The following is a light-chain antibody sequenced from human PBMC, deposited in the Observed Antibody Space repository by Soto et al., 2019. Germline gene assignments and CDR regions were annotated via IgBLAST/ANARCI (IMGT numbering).Light chain of an antibody. J-gene: IGKJ1*01. Sequence: IQMTQSPSTLSASVGDTVTITCRASQSISVSLAWYQQKPGKAPNLLIYDASTLQGGVPSRFSGSGSGTEFTLTVTSLQPEDFATYFCQQYYKYSTFGHGTKVDVK. V-gene: IGKV1-5*01. CDR3: QQYYKYST. CDR1: QSISVS. CDR2: DAS.